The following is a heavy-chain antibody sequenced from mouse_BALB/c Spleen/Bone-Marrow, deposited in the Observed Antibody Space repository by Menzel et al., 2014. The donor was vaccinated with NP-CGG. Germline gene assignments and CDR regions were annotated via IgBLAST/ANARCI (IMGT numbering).Heavy chain of an antibody. CDR3: VRSTGVMDY. CDR2: INPSTGYT. J-gene: IGHJ4*01. D-gene: IGHD3-2*01. V-gene: IGHV1-7*01. CDR1: GYTFTSYW. Sequence: QVQLQQSGAELAKPGASVKMSCKASGYTFTSYWMHWVKQRPGQGLEWIGYINPSTGYTEYSQKFKDKATLTADKSSSTAYMQLSSLTSEDSAVYYCVRSTGVMDYWGQGTSVTVSS.